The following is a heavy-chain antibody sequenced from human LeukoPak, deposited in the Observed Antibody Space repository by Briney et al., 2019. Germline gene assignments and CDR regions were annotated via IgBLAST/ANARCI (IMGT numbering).Heavy chain of an antibody. J-gene: IGHJ4*02. Sequence: KPSETLSLTCTVSGGSISSRDCYWTWIRQPPGKGLEWIGSIYYGGTTYYDPSLKSRVTMSVDTSKNQFSLNLRSVTAADTAAYYCARQRIVGATNERGYYFDYWGQGTLVTVSS. V-gene: IGHV4-39*01. CDR2: IYYGGTT. CDR3: ARQRIVGATNERGYYFDY. CDR1: GGSISSRDCY. D-gene: IGHD1-26*01.